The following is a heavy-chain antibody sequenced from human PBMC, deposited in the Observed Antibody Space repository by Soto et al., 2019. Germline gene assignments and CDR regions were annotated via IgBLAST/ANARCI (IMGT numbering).Heavy chain of an antibody. D-gene: IGHD2-2*02. CDR1: GFTFSSYA. CDR2: ISGGGGST. CDR3: TTDSYTSMPIVRFDY. V-gene: IGHV3-23*01. Sequence: PGGSLRLSCAASGFTFSSYAMSWVRQAPGKGLEWVSAISGGGGSTYYADSVKGRFTISRDNSKNTLYLEMSSLRTEDTAVYYCTTDSYTSMPIVRFDYWGHGTLVTVSS. J-gene: IGHJ4*01.